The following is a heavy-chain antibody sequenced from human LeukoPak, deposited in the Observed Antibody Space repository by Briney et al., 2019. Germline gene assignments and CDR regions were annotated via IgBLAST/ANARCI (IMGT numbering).Heavy chain of an antibody. CDR3: ARDPIGP. J-gene: IGHJ5*02. Sequence: GGSLRLSCAASGFTFSSYWMSWVRQAPGKGLEWVANINQEGGEKYYVDSVKGRFTISRDNAKKSLYLQMSSLRVEDTAVYYCARDPIGPWGQGTPVTVSS. CDR2: INQEGGEK. CDR1: GFTFSSYW. V-gene: IGHV3-7*04.